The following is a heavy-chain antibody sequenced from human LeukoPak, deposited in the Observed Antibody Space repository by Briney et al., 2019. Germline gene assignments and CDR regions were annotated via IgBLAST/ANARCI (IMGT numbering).Heavy chain of an antibody. CDR1: GFTFSSYG. CDR2: IWYDGSNK. CDR3: ARDLGHFDY. Sequence: GGSLRLSCAASGFTFSSYGMHWVRQAPGKGLEWVAVIWYDGSNKYYADSVKGRFIISRDNSKNTLYLQMNILRAEDTAVYYCARDLGHFDYWGQGTLVTVSS. D-gene: IGHD7-27*01. J-gene: IGHJ4*02. V-gene: IGHV3-33*01.